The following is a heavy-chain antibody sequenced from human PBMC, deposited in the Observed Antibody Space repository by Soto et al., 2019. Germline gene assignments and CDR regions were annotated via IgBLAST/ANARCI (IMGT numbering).Heavy chain of an antibody. CDR1: GGSVSSGRYY. V-gene: IGHV4-61*01. CDR2: IYYSGST. J-gene: IGHJ6*02. CDR3: ARDVDTAIFLREVLPTGMVV. Sequence: SETLSLTCTVSGGSVSSGRYYWSWIRQPPGKGLEWIGYIYYSGSTNYNPSLKSRVSISIDTSKNQFSLKLSSVTAADTAVYYCARDVDTAIFLREVLPTGMVVWGQGISV. D-gene: IGHD5-18*01.